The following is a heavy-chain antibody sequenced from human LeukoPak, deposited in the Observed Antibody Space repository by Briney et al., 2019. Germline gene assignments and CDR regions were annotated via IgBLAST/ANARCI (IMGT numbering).Heavy chain of an antibody. V-gene: IGHV3-23*01. CDR1: GFTLSSYA. CDR2: ISGSGGST. Sequence: GGSLRLSCAASGFTLSSYAMSWVSQAPGKGLEWVSAISGSGGSTYYADSVKGRFTISRDNSKNTLYLQMNSLRAEDTAVYYCAKGDRGYFDYWGHGTLVTVSS. J-gene: IGHJ4*01. CDR3: AKGDRGYFDY.